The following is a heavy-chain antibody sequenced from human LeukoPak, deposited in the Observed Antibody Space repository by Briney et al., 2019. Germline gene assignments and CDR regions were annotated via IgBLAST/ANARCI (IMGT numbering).Heavy chain of an antibody. CDR3: ARFVDGYNWNYFDY. CDR2: IYYSGST. J-gene: IGHJ4*02. V-gene: IGHV4-59*01. D-gene: IGHD5-24*01. Sequence: PSETLSLTCTVSGGSISSYYWSWIRQPPGKGLEWIEYIYYSGSTNYNPSLKSRVTISVDTSKNQFSLKLSSVTAADTAVYYCARFVDGYNWNYFDYWGQGTLVTVSS. CDR1: GGSISSYY.